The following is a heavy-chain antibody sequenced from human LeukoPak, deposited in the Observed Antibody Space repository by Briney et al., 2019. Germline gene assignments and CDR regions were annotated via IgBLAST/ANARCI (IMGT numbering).Heavy chain of an antibody. Sequence: PSETLFLTCTVSGGSISSYYWSWIRQPPGKGLEWIGYIYYSGSTNYNPSLKSRVTISVDTSKNQFSLKLSSVTAADTAVYYCARGYFDWLSSHSFDYWGQGTLVTVSS. J-gene: IGHJ4*02. CDR3: ARGYFDWLSSHSFDY. D-gene: IGHD3-9*01. CDR2: IYYSGST. V-gene: IGHV4-59*01. CDR1: GGSISSYY.